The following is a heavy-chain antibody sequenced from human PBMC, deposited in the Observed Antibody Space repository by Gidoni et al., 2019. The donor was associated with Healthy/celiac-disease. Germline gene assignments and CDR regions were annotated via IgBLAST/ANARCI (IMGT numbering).Heavy chain of an antibody. V-gene: IGHV1-69*04. Sequence: QVQLVQSGAEVKKPGSSVKVSCKASGGTFSSYAISWVRQAPGQGLEWMGRIIPILGIANYAQKFQGRVTITADKSTSTAYMELSSLRSEDTAVYYCARVEGYSSSLAGGMDVWGQGTTVTVSS. CDR3: ARVEGYSSSLAGGMDV. D-gene: IGHD6-13*01. J-gene: IGHJ6*02. CDR1: GGTFSSYA. CDR2: IIPILGIA.